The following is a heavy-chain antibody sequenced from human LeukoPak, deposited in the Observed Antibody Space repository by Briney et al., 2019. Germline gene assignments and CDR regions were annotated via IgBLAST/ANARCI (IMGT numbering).Heavy chain of an antibody. V-gene: IGHV4-34*01. CDR3: ARGRGSYYYYYMDV. J-gene: IGHJ6*03. CDR2: INHSGST. CDR1: GGSFSGYY. D-gene: IGHD6-25*01. Sequence: SETLSLICAVYGGSFSGYYWSWIRQPPGKGLEWIGEINHSGSTNYNPSLKSRATISVDTSKNQFSLKLSSVTAADTAVYYCARGRGSYYYYYMDVWGKGTTVTVSS.